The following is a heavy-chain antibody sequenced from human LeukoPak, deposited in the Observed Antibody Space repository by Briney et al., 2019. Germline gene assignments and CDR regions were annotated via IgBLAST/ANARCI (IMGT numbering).Heavy chain of an antibody. Sequence: PSETLSLTCTVSGGSISSYYWSWIRQPPGKGLKWIGYIYTSGSTNYNPSLKSRVTISVDTSKNQFSLKLSSVTAADTAVYYCARQRRFLEWLFDYWGQGTLVTVSS. CDR2: IYTSGST. D-gene: IGHD3-3*01. CDR1: GGSISSYY. CDR3: ARQRRFLEWLFDY. J-gene: IGHJ4*02. V-gene: IGHV4-4*09.